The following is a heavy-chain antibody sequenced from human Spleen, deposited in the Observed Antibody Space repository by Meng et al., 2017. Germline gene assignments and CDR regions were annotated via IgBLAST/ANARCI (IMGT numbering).Heavy chain of an antibody. CDR2: MKSNVDGGTV. CDR3: SGHVAY. Sequence: GESLKISCAASGFTFSNARMTWVRQAPGKGLEWIGRMKSNVDGGTVDYAAAVKGRFFISRDDSENTFYLQMNSLKTEDTAVYYCSGHVAYWGHGTLVNVSS. CDR1: GFTFSNAR. J-gene: IGHJ4*01. V-gene: IGHV3-15*01.